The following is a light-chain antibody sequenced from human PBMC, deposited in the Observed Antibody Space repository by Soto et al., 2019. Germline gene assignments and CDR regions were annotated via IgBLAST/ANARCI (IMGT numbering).Light chain of an antibody. V-gene: IGKV1-9*01. CDR1: QGISRY. Sequence: DIQMTQSPSSLSASEGDSVTITCRASQGISRYLSWYQQIPGRAPKLLISAASTLQSGVPARFSGSGSGTDFTLSITSLQPEDFATYYCQQLNTYPVTFGGGTKVDI. CDR3: QQLNTYPVT. J-gene: IGKJ4*01. CDR2: AAS.